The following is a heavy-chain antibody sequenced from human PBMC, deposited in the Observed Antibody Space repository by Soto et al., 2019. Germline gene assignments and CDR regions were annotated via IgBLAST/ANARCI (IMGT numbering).Heavy chain of an antibody. J-gene: IGHJ4*02. Sequence: GGSLRLACAASGFTFSSYWMSWVRQAPGKGLEWVANIKEDGSEKNYVDSVKGQFTISRDNAKNSLYLQMNSLRAEDTAVYYCARERYYYGSGDYWGQGTLVTVSS. CDR3: ARERYYYGSGDY. D-gene: IGHD3-10*01. V-gene: IGHV3-7*01. CDR1: GFTFSSYW. CDR2: IKEDGSEK.